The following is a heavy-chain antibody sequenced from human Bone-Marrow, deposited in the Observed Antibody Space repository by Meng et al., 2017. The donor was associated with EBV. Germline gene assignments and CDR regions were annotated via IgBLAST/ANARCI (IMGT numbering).Heavy chain of an antibody. CDR2: IIPIFGTA. J-gene: IGHJ4*02. D-gene: IGHD3-10*01. Sequence: VELAQDGAEGKKPVASVDVSCKASGGTFSSYAISWVRQAPGQGLEWMGGIIPIFGTANYAQKFQGRVTITADESTSTAYMELSSLRSEDTAVYYCASEAGRGYTPDYWGQGTLVTVSS. CDR3: ASEAGRGYTPDY. V-gene: IGHV1-69*01. CDR1: GGTFSSYA.